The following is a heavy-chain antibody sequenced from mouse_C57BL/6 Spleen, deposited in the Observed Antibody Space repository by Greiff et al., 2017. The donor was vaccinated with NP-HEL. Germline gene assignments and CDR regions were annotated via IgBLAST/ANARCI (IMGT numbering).Heavy chain of an antibody. Sequence: QVQLQQSGAELVKPGASVKISCKASGYAFSSYWMNWVKQRPGKGLEWIGQIYPGDGDTNYNGKFKGKATLTADKSSSTAYMQLSSLTSEDSAVYFCARCPLLGYFDYWGQGTTLTVSS. CDR3: ARCPLLGYFDY. CDR1: GYAFSSYW. CDR2: IYPGDGDT. J-gene: IGHJ2*01. D-gene: IGHD4-1*01. V-gene: IGHV1-80*01.